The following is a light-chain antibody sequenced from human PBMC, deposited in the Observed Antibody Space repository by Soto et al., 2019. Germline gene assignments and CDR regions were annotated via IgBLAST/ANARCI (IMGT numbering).Light chain of an antibody. J-gene: IGKJ4*01. CDR3: QQYNNWPLT. Sequence: EIVMTQSPATLSVSPGDRATLSCRGSQSVDNDLAWYQQKPGQPPRLLIYDASTRATGIPARFSGSQSGTEFTLTISSLLSEDFAVYSCQQYNNWPLTFGGGTKV. CDR1: QSVDND. V-gene: IGKV3D-15*01. CDR2: DAS.